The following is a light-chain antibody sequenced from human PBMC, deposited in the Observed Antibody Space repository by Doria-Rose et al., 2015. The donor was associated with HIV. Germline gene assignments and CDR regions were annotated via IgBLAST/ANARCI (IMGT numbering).Light chain of an antibody. CDR1: QSLLYTFTNY. J-gene: IGKJ3*01. CDR2: WAS. Sequence: DIRMTQSPESLGMSLGERATLNCTSNQSLLYTFTNYLAWYQQKPGQPPKLLIYWASTRQSGVPARFSGSGSGTDFTLTISSLEAEDVAVYYCQQYYDTPSFGPGTTVDIK. V-gene: IGKV4-1*01. CDR3: QQYYDTPS.